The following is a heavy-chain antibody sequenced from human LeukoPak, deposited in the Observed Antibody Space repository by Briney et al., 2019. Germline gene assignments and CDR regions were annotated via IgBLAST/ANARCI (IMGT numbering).Heavy chain of an antibody. J-gene: IGHJ3*02. V-gene: IGHV4-4*07. D-gene: IGHD3-22*01. CDR1: GGSISSYY. Sequence: TSETLSLTCTVSGGSISSYYWSWIRQPAGKGLEWIGRIYTSGSTNYSPSLKSRVTMSVDTSKNQFSLKLSSVTAADTAVYYCAREGWFDSSGYYSKRLDAFDIWGQGTMVTVSS. CDR2: IYTSGST. CDR3: AREGWFDSSGYYSKRLDAFDI.